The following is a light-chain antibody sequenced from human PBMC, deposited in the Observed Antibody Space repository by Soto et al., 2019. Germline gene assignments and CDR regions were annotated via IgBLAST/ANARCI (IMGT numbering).Light chain of an antibody. CDR3: QQITYYPLT. CDR2: CAS. Sequence: IHMTQSPSFLSASIGDRVTITCRASQDISPYLDWYQQKPGGAPKLLIYCASTLQSGVPSRFSGSGSGTEFTLTISSLQAEDFATYYCQQITYYPLTFGGGTKVEI. J-gene: IGKJ4*01. CDR1: QDISPY. V-gene: IGKV1-9*01.